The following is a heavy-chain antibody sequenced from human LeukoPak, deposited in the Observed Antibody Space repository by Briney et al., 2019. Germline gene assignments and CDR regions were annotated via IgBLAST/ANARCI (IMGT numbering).Heavy chain of an antibody. V-gene: IGHV3-48*03. Sequence: PGGSLRPSCAASGFTFSSYEMTWVRQAPGKGLEWVSYISSSGSTIYYADSVKGRFTISRDNAKNSLYLQMNSLRAEDTAVYYCARVSYGDYGFDYWGQGTLVTVSS. J-gene: IGHJ4*02. CDR2: ISSSGSTI. CDR3: ARVSYGDYGFDY. CDR1: GFTFSSYE. D-gene: IGHD4-17*01.